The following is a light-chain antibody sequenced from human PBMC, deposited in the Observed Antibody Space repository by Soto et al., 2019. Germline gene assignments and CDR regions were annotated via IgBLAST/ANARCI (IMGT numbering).Light chain of an antibody. CDR3: QQHGSSPPAWT. Sequence: TVLTQSPGTLSLSPGERATLFCRASQSVSSNYLAWYQQKPGQAPRLLIYGVSSRATGIPDRFSGSGSGKTFSLTISRLEPEDSAVYYCQQHGSSPPAWTFGQGTKVEIK. V-gene: IGKV3-20*01. J-gene: IGKJ1*01. CDR1: QSVSSNY. CDR2: GVS.